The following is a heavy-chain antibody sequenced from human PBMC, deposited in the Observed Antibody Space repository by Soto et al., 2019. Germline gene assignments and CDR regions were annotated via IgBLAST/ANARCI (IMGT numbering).Heavy chain of an antibody. J-gene: IGHJ4*02. CDR1: EYTFTSYD. CDR2: MNPNSGNT. Sequence: QVQLVQSGAEVKKPGASVKVSCKASEYTFTSYDINWVRQATGQGLEWMGWMNPNSGNTGYAPKFQGRVTMTRNTSITTAYMELSSLRSDDTAVYYCARADNVWFADNRGGPGGYWGQGTLVTVTS. CDR3: ARADNVWFADNRGGPGGY. V-gene: IGHV1-8*01. D-gene: IGHD3-10*01.